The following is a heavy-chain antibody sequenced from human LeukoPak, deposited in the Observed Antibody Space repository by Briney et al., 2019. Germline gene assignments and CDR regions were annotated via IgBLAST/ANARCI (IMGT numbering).Heavy chain of an antibody. CDR2: IFYTGST. D-gene: IGHD6-6*01. J-gene: IGHJ4*02. V-gene: IGHV4-59*11. Sequence: SETLSLTCTVSIASISSHYWSWIRQPPGKGLEWVGYIFYTGSTSYNPSLKSRVTLSVDTSKNQFSLKLSSVTAADTAVYFCARAHPSYGISSGFDYWGQGALVTVSS. CDR1: IASISSHY. CDR3: ARAHPSYGISSGFDY.